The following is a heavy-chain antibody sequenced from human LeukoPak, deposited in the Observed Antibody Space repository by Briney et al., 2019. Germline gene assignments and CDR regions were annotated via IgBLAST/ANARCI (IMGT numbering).Heavy chain of an antibody. Sequence: GESLKISCKGSGYSFTSYWIGWVRQMPGKGLEWMGIIHPGDSDTRYSPSFQGQVTISADKSISTAYLQWSSLKASDTAMYYCARHVVAAAGSGYYYYGMDVWGQGTTVTVSS. D-gene: IGHD6-13*01. CDR2: IHPGDSDT. J-gene: IGHJ6*02. CDR3: ARHVVAAAGSGYYYYGMDV. CDR1: GYSFTSYW. V-gene: IGHV5-51*01.